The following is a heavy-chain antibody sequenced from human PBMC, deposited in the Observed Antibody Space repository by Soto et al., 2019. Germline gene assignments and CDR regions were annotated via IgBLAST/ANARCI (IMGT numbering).Heavy chain of an antibody. Sequence: PVKVSCKASGYTFTSYAISSARQAHGQGLEWMGWISAYNGNTNYAQSLQGRVTMTTDTSTNSAYMELRSLRSDDTAVYYCARDEAHIAAGSFDYWGQGTLVTVSS. J-gene: IGHJ4*02. V-gene: IGHV1-18*01. D-gene: IGHD6-13*01. CDR1: GYTFTSYA. CDR2: ISAYNGNT. CDR3: ARDEAHIAAGSFDY.